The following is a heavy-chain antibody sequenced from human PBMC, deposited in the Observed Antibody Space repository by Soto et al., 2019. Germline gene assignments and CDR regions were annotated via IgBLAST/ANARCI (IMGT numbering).Heavy chain of an antibody. CDR2: ISAGGDHT. Sequence: GGSLRLSCATSGFTFSNYPMNWVRQAPGKGLEWVSGISAGGDHTYYADSVKGRFTIFRDNSKNSVSLRMNSLRVEDTAVYYCARRVWGQGTLVTVSS. CDR3: ARRV. J-gene: IGHJ4*02. V-gene: IGHV3-23*01. CDR1: GFTFSNYP.